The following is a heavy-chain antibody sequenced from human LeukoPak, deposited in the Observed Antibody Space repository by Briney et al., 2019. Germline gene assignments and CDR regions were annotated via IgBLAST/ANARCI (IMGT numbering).Heavy chain of an antibody. Sequence: SETLSLTCTVSGVSISSYYWSWIRQPAGKGLEWIGRIHTSGSTNDNPSLKSRVTISVDTSKNQFSLKLSSVTAADTAVYYCARYYGSGTFDAFDIWGQGTMVTVSS. V-gene: IGHV4-4*07. J-gene: IGHJ3*02. CDR2: IHTSGST. CDR1: GVSISSYY. CDR3: ARYYGSGTFDAFDI. D-gene: IGHD3-10*01.